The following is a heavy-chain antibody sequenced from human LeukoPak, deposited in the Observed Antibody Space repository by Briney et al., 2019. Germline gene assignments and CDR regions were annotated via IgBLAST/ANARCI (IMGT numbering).Heavy chain of an antibody. V-gene: IGHV5-51*01. D-gene: IGHD2-15*01. CDR1: GYSFTSYW. Sequence: GESLKISCKGSGYSFTSYWIGWVRQMPGKGLEWMGIIYPGDSDTRYSPSFQGQVTISADKSISTAYLQWSSLKASDTAMYYCASRIYCSGGSCYPDPDYYYMDVWGKGTTVTVSS. J-gene: IGHJ6*03. CDR3: ASRIYCSGGSCYPDPDYYYMDV. CDR2: IYPGDSDT.